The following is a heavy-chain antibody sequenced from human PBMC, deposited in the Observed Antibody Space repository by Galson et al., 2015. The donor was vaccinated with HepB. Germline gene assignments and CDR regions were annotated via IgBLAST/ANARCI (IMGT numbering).Heavy chain of an antibody. V-gene: IGHV6-1*01. CDR1: GDSVSSNSAA. J-gene: IGHJ6*02. CDR2: TYYRSKWYN. CDR3: AGGLSSGYYYGMDV. Sequence: CAISGDSVSSNSAAWNWIRQSPSRGLEWLGRTYYRSKWYNDHAVSVKSRITINPDTSKNQFSLQLNSVTPEDTAVYYCAGGLSSGYYYGMDVWGQGTTVTVSS. D-gene: IGHD6-19*01.